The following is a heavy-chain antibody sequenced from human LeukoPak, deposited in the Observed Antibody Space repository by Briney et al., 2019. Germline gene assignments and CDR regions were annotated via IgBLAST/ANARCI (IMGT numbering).Heavy chain of an antibody. Sequence: ASVKVSCKASGFVFTGYGFTWVRRAPGQGLEWMGWISANDGKIHYSERHQGRMTMSTDTVTSTVYMELRSLRSDGTAVYYCARELHVERDDYWGQGTLVTVSS. CDR2: ISANDGKI. CDR1: GFVFTGYG. V-gene: IGHV1-18*01. CDR3: ARELHVERDDY. J-gene: IGHJ4*02. D-gene: IGHD1-1*01.